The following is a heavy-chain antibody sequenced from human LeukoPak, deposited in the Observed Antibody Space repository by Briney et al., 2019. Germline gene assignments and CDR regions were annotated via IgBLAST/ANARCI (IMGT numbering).Heavy chain of an antibody. Sequence: PESMSLTCADCGVSFSSDYLSGIRQTPGKGLEWIRGINHSGSTDYNASLKSRLNISVDTSKNQFSLKLTSVTAADTAVYYCARVALRVLRYLDWRAGAFDYWGQGTLVTVSS. CDR2: INHSGST. V-gene: IGHV4-34*01. J-gene: IGHJ4*02. CDR1: GVSFSSDY. D-gene: IGHD3-9*01. CDR3: ARVALRVLRYLDWRAGAFDY.